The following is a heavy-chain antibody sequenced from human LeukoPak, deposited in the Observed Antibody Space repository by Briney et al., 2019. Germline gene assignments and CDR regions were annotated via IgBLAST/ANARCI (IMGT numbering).Heavy chain of an antibody. J-gene: IGHJ6*03. CDR2: IIPIFGTA. CDR3: ARDGWGIGGPYYYMDV. D-gene: IGHD3-10*01. CDR1: GGTFSSYA. Sequence: SVKVSCKASGGTFSSYAISWVRQAPGQGLEWMGGIIPIFGTANYAQKFQGRVTITADESTSTAYMELSSLRSEDTAVYYCARDGWGIGGPYYYMDVWGKGTTVTVSS. V-gene: IGHV1-69*13.